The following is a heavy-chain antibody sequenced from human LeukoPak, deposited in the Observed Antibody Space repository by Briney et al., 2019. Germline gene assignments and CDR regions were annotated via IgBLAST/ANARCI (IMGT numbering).Heavy chain of an antibody. CDR3: SKPDVVTRAFDY. D-gene: IGHD2-21*02. Sequence: GRSLRLSCAASGFTFSSQTMSWVRQAPGKGLEWVSGISTNGDSTYYADSVKGRFTISGDNSKNTLYLQMTTLIAEDTAVCYWSKPDVVTRAFDYWGQGTLVTVSS. J-gene: IGHJ4*02. CDR2: ISTNGDST. CDR1: GFTFSSQT. V-gene: IGHV3-23*01.